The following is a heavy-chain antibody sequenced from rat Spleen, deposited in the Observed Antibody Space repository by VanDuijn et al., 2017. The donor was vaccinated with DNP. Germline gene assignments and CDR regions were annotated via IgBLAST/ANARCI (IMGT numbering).Heavy chain of an antibody. CDR3: VRWNSGHFDY. V-gene: IGHV5-22*01. J-gene: IGHJ2*01. D-gene: IGHD4-3*01. CDR1: GFTFSDYY. Sequence: EVQLVESGGDLVQPGRSLKLSCAASGFTFSDYYMAWVRQAPAKGLEWVAYIGSPAYAPYYGDSVKGRFTISRDNAKSTLYLQMNSLRSEDMATYYCVRWNSGHFDYWGQGVMVTVSS. CDR2: IGSPAYAP.